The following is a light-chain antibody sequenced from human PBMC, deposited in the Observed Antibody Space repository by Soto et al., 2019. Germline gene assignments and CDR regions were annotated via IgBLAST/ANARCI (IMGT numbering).Light chain of an antibody. CDR2: GAS. CDR3: QKYYNWPRT. J-gene: IGKJ5*01. Sequence: DIVMTQPPDSLSVSRGERATITCNSSQSVLYSSNNKNYLAWYQQKPGQAPRLLFYGASTRATGLPARFSGTGSGTEFTLTINSLQAEDSAVYYCQKYYNWPRTCGKGKRLEIK. CDR1: QSVLYSSNNKNY. V-gene: IGKV4-1*01.